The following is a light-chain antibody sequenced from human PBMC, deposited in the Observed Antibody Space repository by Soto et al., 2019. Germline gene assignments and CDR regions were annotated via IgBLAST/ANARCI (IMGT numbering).Light chain of an antibody. V-gene: IGKV1-5*03. J-gene: IGKJ1*01. Sequence: DIQMTQSPSTLSASVGDRVTITCRASQSISTWLAWYQQKPGTAPKLLIYKASSLQSGVPSRFSGSGSGTEFTLTISSLQPDDFATYYCQQYSRAFGQGTKVEIK. CDR1: QSISTW. CDR3: QQYSRA. CDR2: KAS.